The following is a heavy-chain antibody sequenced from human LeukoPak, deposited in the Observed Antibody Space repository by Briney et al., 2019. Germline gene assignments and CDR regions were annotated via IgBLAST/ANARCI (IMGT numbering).Heavy chain of an antibody. V-gene: IGHV3-23*01. CDR2: ISGSGGST. J-gene: IGHJ6*02. Sequence: GGSLRLSCAASGFTFSSYAMSWVRQAPGKGLEWVSAISGSGGSTYYADSVKGRFTISRDNAKNSLYLQMNSLRAEDTAVYYCARDYGERPYYYYGMDVWGQGTTVTVSS. CDR3: ARDYGERPYYYYGMDV. CDR1: GFTFSSYA. D-gene: IGHD4-17*01.